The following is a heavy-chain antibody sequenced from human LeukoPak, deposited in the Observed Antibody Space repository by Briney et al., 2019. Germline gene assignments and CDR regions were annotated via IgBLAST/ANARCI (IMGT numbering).Heavy chain of an antibody. CDR3: AKDRIGYYVSSGYYYGADDAFDI. J-gene: IGHJ3*02. CDR2: ISGSGGST. V-gene: IGHV3-23*01. CDR1: GFTFSSYA. D-gene: IGHD3-22*01. Sequence: GGSLRLSCAASGFTFSSYAMSWVRQAPGKGLEWVSAISGSGGSTYYADSVKGRFTISRDNSKNTLYLQMNSLRAEDTAVYYCAKDRIGYYVSSGYYYGADDAFDIWGQGTMVTVSS.